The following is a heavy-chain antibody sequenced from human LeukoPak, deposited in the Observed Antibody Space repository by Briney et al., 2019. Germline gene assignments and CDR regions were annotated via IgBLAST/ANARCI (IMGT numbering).Heavy chain of an antibody. J-gene: IGHJ3*02. V-gene: IGHV1-69*05. Sequence: GASVKVSCKASGGTFSSYAISWVRQAPGQGLEWMGGIIPIFGTANYAQKFQGRVTITTDGSTSTAYMELSSLRSEDTAVYYCARRDCSGGSCYFGWGNAFDIWGQGTMVTVSS. CDR1: GGTFSSYA. D-gene: IGHD2-15*01. CDR3: ARRDCSGGSCYFGWGNAFDI. CDR2: IIPIFGTA.